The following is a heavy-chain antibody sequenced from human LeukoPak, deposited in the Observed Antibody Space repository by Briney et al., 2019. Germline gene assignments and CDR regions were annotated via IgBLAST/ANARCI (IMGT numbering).Heavy chain of an antibody. J-gene: IGHJ5*02. CDR3: ANFCSSTSCYDLNWFDP. Sequence: GGSLRLSCAASGFTFSSYGMHWVRQAPGKGLEWVAFIRYDGSNKYYADSVKGRFTISRDNSKNTLYLQMNSLRAEDTAVYYCANFCSSTSCYDLNWFDPWGQGTLVTVSS. CDR1: GFTFSSYG. V-gene: IGHV3-30*02. D-gene: IGHD2-2*01. CDR2: IRYDGSNK.